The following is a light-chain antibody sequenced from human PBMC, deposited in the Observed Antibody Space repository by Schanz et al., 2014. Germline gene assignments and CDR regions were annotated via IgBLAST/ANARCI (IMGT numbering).Light chain of an antibody. CDR2: EVT. CDR1: SSDIGGYNF. Sequence: QSALTQPPSASGSPGQSVTISCTGTSSDIGGYNFVSWYQQHPGEAPKLMMYEVTKRPSGVPDRFSGSKSGNTASLTVSGLQAEDEADYYCSSYKRGNTLLFGGGTKVTVL. CDR3: SSYKRGNTLL. V-gene: IGLV2-8*01. J-gene: IGLJ2*01.